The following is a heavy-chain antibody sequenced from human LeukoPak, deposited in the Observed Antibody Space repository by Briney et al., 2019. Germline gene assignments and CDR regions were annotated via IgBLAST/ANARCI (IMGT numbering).Heavy chain of an antibody. J-gene: IGHJ4*02. CDR1: GGSISSYY. CDR2: IYYSGST. Sequence: SETLSLTCTVSGGSISSYYWSWIRQPPGKGLEWIGYIYYSGSTNYNPSLKGRVTISVDTSKNQFSLKLSSVTAADTAVYYCARHKVQMCFDCWGQGTLVTVSS. V-gene: IGHV4-59*08. CDR3: ARHKVQMCFDC.